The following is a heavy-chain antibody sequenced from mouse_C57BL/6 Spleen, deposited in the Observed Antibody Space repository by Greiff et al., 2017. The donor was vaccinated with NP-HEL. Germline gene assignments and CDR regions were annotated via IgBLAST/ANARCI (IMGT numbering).Heavy chain of an antibody. V-gene: IGHV3-6*01. CDR3: AREGYDYDGGFAY. D-gene: IGHD2-4*01. CDR2: ISYDGSN. Sequence: EVKLVESGPGLVKPSQSLSLTCSVTGYSITSGYYWNWIRQFPGNKLEWMGYISYDGSNNYNPSLKNRISITRDTSKNQFFLKLNSVTTEDTATYYCAREGYDYDGGFAYWGQGTLVTVSA. CDR1: GYSITSGYY. J-gene: IGHJ3*01.